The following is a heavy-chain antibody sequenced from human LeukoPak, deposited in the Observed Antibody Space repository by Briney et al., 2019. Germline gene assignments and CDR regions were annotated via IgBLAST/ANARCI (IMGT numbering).Heavy chain of an antibody. V-gene: IGHV4-4*07. J-gene: IGHJ6*02. D-gene: IGHD6-13*01. CDR2: IYSSGST. CDR3: ARNRGDGSSWYFYYYYGMDV. CDR1: GGSISSYY. Sequence: SETLSLTCTVPGGSISSYYWSWIRQPAGKGLEWVGRIYSSGSTNYNPSLKSRVTMSVDTSKNQFSLKLSSMTAADTAVYYCARNRGDGSSWYFYYYYGMDVWGQGTTVTVSS.